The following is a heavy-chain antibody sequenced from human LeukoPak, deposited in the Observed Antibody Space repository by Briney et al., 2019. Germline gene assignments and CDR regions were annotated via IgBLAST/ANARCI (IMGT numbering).Heavy chain of an antibody. V-gene: IGHV4-4*07. CDR3: ARDRGTWNDDGFDY. CDR2: IYISGST. CDR1: GGSISSYY. D-gene: IGHD1-1*01. J-gene: IGHJ4*02. Sequence: PSETLSLTCAVSGGSISSYYWSWIRQPAGKGLEWIGRIYISGSTNYNPSLKSRVTMSVDTSNNQFSLKLSSVTAADTAVYYCARDRGTWNDDGFDYWGQGTLVTVSS.